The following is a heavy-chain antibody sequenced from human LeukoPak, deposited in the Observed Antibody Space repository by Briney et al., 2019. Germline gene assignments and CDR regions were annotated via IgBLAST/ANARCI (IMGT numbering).Heavy chain of an antibody. J-gene: IGHJ4*02. CDR3: ARASWSDYYDSSGYYDY. V-gene: IGHV1-69*13. D-gene: IGHD3-22*01. CDR2: IIPIFGTA. Sequence: VKVSCKASGGTFSSYAISWVRQAPGQGIEWMGGIIPIFGTANYAQKFQGRVTITTDESTSTAYMELSSLRSEDTAVYYCARASWSDYYDSSGYYDYWGQGTLVTVSS. CDR1: GGTFSSYA.